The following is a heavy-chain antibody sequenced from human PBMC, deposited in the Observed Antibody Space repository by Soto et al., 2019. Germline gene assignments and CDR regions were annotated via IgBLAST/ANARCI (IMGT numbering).Heavy chain of an antibody. J-gene: IGHJ6*02. CDR2: IWYDGSNK. Sequence: QVQLVESGGGVVQPGRSLRLSCAASGFTFSSYGMHWVRQAPGKGLEWVAVIWYDGSNKYYADSVKGRFTISRDNSKNTLYLQMNSLRADDTAVYYCARDHHPAYYGMDVWGQGTTVTVSS. V-gene: IGHV3-33*01. CDR1: GFTFSSYG. CDR3: ARDHHPAYYGMDV.